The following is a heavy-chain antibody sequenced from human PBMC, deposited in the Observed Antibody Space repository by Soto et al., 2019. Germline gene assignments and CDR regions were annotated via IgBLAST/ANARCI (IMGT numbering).Heavy chain of an antibody. V-gene: IGHV3-48*02. D-gene: IGHD6-19*01. CDR1: GFTFSTFS. Sequence: EVQLVESGGGSVQPGGSLRLSCAASGFTFSTFSMNWVRQAPGRGLEWISYFSGGGGPISYADSVKGRFTISRDNAKNSLYLQMDSLTDEDTAVYYCARDLGWAFDSWGQGTLVTVSS. CDR2: FSGGGGPI. J-gene: IGHJ4*02. CDR3: ARDLGWAFDS.